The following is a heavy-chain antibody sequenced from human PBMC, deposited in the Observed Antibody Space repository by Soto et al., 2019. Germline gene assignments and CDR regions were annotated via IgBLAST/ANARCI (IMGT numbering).Heavy chain of an antibody. D-gene: IGHD5-18*01. J-gene: IGHJ4*02. CDR2: ISANGRNT. CDR1: GFTFSSYA. V-gene: IGHV3-23*01. Sequence: EVHLLESGGNVVQPGGSLRLSCAASGFTFSSYAMNWVRQAPGKGLEWVSSISANGRNTYYADSVKGRFTISRDRSKNTLYLQLDSLRVEDTAIYFCVKVLSSLGWLASGAPFYSWGQGTLISFSS. CDR3: VKVLSSLGWLASGAPFYS.